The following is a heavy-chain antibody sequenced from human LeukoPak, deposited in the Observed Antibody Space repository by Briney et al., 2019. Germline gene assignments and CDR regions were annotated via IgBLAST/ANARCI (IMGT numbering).Heavy chain of an antibody. CDR3: ASRENIAALDDFDI. CDR2: IYTSGST. D-gene: IGHD6-13*01. Sequence: SQTLSLTCTVSGGSISSASYYWSWIRQSAGKGLGWIGRIYTSGSTNYNPSLKSRVTMSVDTSKNQFSLKLSSVSAADTAVYYCASRENIAALDDFDIWGQGTMVTVSS. CDR1: GGSISSASYY. V-gene: IGHV4-61*02. J-gene: IGHJ3*02.